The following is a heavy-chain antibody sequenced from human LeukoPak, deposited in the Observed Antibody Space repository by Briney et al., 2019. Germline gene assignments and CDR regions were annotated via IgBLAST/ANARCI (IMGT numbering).Heavy chain of an antibody. CDR1: GFTFSSYS. CDR3: AKDGMATMYGPPYYFDY. V-gene: IGHV3-21*04. J-gene: IGHJ4*02. Sequence: GSLRLSCAASGFTFSSYSMNWVRQAPGKGLEWVSSISSSSSYIYYADSVKGRFTISRDNSKNTVYLQMYSLRAEDTAVYYCAKDGMATMYGPPYYFDYWGQGTLVTVSS. D-gene: IGHD5-24*01. CDR2: ISSSSSYI.